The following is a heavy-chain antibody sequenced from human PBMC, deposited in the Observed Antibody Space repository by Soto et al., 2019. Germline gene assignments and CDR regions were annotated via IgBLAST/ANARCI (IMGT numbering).Heavy chain of an antibody. CDR3: ARAHYDILTGYYNANYYYYMDV. J-gene: IGHJ6*03. CDR1: GFTFSSYD. CDR2: IGTAGDT. D-gene: IGHD3-9*01. Sequence: GGSLRLSCAASGFTFSSYDMHWVRQATGKGLEWVSAIGTAGDTYYPGSVKVRFTISRENAKNSLYLQMNSLRAGDTAVYYCARAHYDILTGYYNANYYYYMDVWGKGTTVTVSS. V-gene: IGHV3-13*01.